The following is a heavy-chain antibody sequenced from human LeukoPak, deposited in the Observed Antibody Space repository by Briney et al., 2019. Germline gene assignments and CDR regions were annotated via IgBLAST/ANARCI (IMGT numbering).Heavy chain of an antibody. D-gene: IGHD3-10*01. Sequence: QPGGCLRLSCAASGFTFDDYAMHWVRQAPGKGLEWVSLISWDGGRTYYADSVKGRFTISRDNSKDSLFLQMHSLRAEDTALYYCAKDMQYYYGSGSYYNKGGILDYWGQGTLVTVSS. CDR2: ISWDGGRT. J-gene: IGHJ4*02. V-gene: IGHV3-43D*03. CDR1: GFTFDDYA. CDR3: AKDMQYYYGSGSYYNKGGILDY.